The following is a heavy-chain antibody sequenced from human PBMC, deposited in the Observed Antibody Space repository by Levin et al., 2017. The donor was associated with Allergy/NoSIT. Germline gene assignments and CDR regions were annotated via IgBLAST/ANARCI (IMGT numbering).Heavy chain of an antibody. CDR2: IYYSGST. CDR1: GGSISSYY. D-gene: IGHD3-22*01. V-gene: IGHV4-59*01. CDR3: ARERLGDYDSSGYLDC. Sequence: SETLSLTCTVSGGSISSYYWSWIRQPPGKGLEWIGYIYYSGSTNYNPSLKSRVTISVDTSKNQFSLKLSSVTAADTAVYYCARERLGDYDSSGYLDCWGQGTLVTVSS. J-gene: IGHJ4*02.